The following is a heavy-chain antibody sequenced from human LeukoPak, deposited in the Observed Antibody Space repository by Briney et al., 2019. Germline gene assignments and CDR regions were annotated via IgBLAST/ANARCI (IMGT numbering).Heavy chain of an antibody. Sequence: SETLSLTCTVSGGSISGSYWTWMRQPPGKGLEWVANIYNSGTTNYNPSLQSRLTISVDTSKNQVSLKLSSVTAADTAIYYCARHFGSTQDYFDFWGQGTLVTVSS. J-gene: IGHJ4*02. D-gene: IGHD3-16*01. CDR3: ARHFGSTQDYFDF. CDR1: GGSISGSY. V-gene: IGHV4-59*08. CDR2: IYNSGTT.